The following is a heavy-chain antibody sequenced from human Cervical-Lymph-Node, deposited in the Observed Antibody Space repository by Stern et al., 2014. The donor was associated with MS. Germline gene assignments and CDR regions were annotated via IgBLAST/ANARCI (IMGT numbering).Heavy chain of an antibody. CDR2: VYYGGGT. Sequence: QVQLVQSGPGLVKPSGTLSLSCTVSGASVDRGHWWTWVRQSPVKGLEWIGNVYYGGGTNYNPSLQSRVPISVDTSKNQFSLDLTSVTAADTAVYYCARGNALTPDYWGQGTLVAVSS. V-gene: IGHV4-4*02. CDR1: GASVDRGHW. J-gene: IGHJ4*02. CDR3: ARGNALTPDY. D-gene: IGHD3-16*01.